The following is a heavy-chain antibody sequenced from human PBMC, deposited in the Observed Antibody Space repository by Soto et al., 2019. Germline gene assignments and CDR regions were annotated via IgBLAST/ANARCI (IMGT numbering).Heavy chain of an antibody. J-gene: IGHJ5*02. D-gene: IGHD2-21*01. CDR2: MNPNSGNT. Sequence: ASVKVSCKASGYTFTSYDINWVRQATGQGLEWMGWMNPNSGNTGYAQKFQGRVTMTRNTSISTAYMELSGLRSDDTAVSYCSGGIPGKTSPLNHLGRGTRVTGSS. V-gene: IGHV1-8*01. CDR1: GYTFTSYD. CDR3: SGGIPGKTSPLNH.